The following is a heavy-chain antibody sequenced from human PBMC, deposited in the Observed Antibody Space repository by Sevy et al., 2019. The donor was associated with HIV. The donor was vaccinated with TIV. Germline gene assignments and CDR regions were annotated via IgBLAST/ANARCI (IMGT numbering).Heavy chain of an antibody. CDR3: AREYSSGWYRDDAFDI. J-gene: IGHJ3*02. V-gene: IGHV6-1*01. CDR2: TYYRSKWYN. D-gene: IGHD6-19*01. CDR1: GDSVSSNSAA. Sequence: SQTLSLTCAISGDSVSSNSAAWNWIRQSPSRGLEWLGRTYYRSKWYNDYAVSVKNRITINPDTSKNQFSLQLNSVTPEDTAVYYCAREYSSGWYRDDAFDIWGQGTMVTVSS.